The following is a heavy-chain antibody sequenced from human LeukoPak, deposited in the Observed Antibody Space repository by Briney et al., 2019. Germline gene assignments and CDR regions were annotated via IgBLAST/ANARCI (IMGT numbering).Heavy chain of an antibody. CDR1: GGSISSSSYY. Sequence: SETLSLTCTVSGGSISSSSYYWGWIRQPPGKGLGWIGSMYYSGTTHYNPSLKSRVTISVDTSKNQFSLKLTSVTAADTAVYYCARYHQGFDDYWGQGTLVTVSS. D-gene: IGHD3-9*01. CDR3: ARYHQGFDDY. V-gene: IGHV4-39*07. CDR2: MYYSGTT. J-gene: IGHJ4*02.